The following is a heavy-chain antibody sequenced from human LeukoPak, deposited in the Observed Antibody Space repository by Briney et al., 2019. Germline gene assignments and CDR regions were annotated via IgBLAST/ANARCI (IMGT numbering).Heavy chain of an antibody. Sequence: ASVKVSCKASGYTFTSYYMHWVRQAPGQGLEWMGIINPSGGSTSYAQKFQGRVTMTRDMSTSTVYMELSSLRSEDTAVYYCARGEIGYYYDSSGYYPYFDYWGQGTLVTVSS. J-gene: IGHJ4*02. CDR3: ARGEIGYYYDSSGYYPYFDY. D-gene: IGHD3-22*01. CDR2: INPSGGST. V-gene: IGHV1-46*01. CDR1: GYTFTSYY.